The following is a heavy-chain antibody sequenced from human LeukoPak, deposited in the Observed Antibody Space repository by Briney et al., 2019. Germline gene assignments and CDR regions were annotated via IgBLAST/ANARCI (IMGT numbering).Heavy chain of an antibody. D-gene: IGHD6-13*01. CDR3: ARSRGISASPNWFDP. Sequence: GGSQRLSCAASGFTFSSYAMHWVRQAPGKGLEYVSGISSKGGSSYYANSVKGRFTISRDNSKNTLYLQMGSLRAEDMALYNCARSRGISASPNWFDPWGQGTLVTVSS. J-gene: IGHJ5*02. CDR2: ISSKGGSS. CDR1: GFTFSSYA. V-gene: IGHV3-64*01.